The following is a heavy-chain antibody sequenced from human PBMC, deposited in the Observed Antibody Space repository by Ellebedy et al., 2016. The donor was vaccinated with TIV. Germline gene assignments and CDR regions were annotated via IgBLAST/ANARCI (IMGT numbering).Heavy chain of an antibody. CDR3: VRALKYFGGDCTYKFDF. CDR2: IFSNDEK. D-gene: IGHD2-21*02. Sequence: SGPTLVKPKETLTLTCTVSGFSLTTIIMGVSWIRQPPGKALEWLAHIFSNDEKSYSTSLEARPSIPKDTVKSQVVRTVANMDPVDTATYYCVRALKYFGGDCTYKFDFWGQGALVTVSS. V-gene: IGHV2-26*01. J-gene: IGHJ4*02. CDR1: GFSLTTIIMG.